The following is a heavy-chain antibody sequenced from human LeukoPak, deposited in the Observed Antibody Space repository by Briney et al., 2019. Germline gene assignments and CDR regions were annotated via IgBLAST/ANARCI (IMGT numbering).Heavy chain of an antibody. D-gene: IGHD2-15*01. CDR2: ISGSGGST. CDR1: GFTFSTYW. V-gene: IGHV3-23*01. Sequence: GGSLRLSCAASGFTFSTYWMNWYRQAPGKGLEWDSAISGSGGSTYYADSVKGRFTISRDNSKNTLYLQMNSLRAEDTAVYYCAKDIVVVVAATPDWYFDYWGQGTLVTVSS. CDR3: AKDIVVVVAATPDWYFDY. J-gene: IGHJ4*02.